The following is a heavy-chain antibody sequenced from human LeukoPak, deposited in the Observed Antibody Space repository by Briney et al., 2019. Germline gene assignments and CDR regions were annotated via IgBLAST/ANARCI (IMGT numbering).Heavy chain of an antibody. D-gene: IGHD3-10*01. CDR2: MNSGGST. CDR3: TRGGSMVRGVL. V-gene: IGHV3-53*01. J-gene: IGHJ4*02. Sequence: GGSLRLSCAASGFIVSSDFMNWVRQAPGKGLEWVSAMNSGGSTFYADSVKGRFIISRDKSRNTLYLQMNSLSVDDTAVYCCTRGGSMVRGVLWGQGTLVTVSS. CDR1: GFIVSSDF.